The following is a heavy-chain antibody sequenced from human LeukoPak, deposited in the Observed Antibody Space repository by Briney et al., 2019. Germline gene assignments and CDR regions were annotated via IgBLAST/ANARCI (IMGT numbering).Heavy chain of an antibody. J-gene: IGHJ6*02. CDR2: SRNKASSYTT. Sequence: GGSLRLSCAASGFKFSDHYIDWVRQAPGKGLEWVGRSRNKASSYTTEYAASVEGRFTISRDVSESSLYLQMNSLRTEDTAVYYCGRIAINENNGMDVWGQGTTVTVSS. V-gene: IGHV3-72*01. CDR1: GFKFSDHY. CDR3: GRIAINENNGMDV. D-gene: IGHD1/OR15-1a*01.